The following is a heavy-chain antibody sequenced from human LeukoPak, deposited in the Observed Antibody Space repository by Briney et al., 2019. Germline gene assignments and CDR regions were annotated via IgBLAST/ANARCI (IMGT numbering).Heavy chain of an antibody. CDR1: GFTFSSYA. V-gene: IGHV3-23*01. CDR3: AKGSYYDSSGSFYFDY. CDR2: ISGSGDNT. J-gene: IGHJ4*02. D-gene: IGHD3-22*01. Sequence: GGSLRLSCAASGFTFSSYAMSWVRQAPGKGLEWVSGISGSGDNTYYADSVKGRFTISRDNSENTLYVQVNSLGTEDTAAYYCAKGSYYDSSGSFYFDYWSQGTLVTVSS.